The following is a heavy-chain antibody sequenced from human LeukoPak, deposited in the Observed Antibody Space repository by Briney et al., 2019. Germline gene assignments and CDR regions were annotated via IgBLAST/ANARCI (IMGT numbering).Heavy chain of an antibody. CDR1: GFTFSNYA. J-gene: IGHJ3*02. D-gene: IGHD3-10*01. V-gene: IGHV3-23*01. CDR3: AKDIVGSGTYRDALDI. Sequence: PGGSLRLSCAASGFTFSNYAMSWVRQAPGKGLEWVSAISGSGRITSNADSVKGRFTISRDNSQNTLYLQMNSLRVEDTAIYRCAKDIVGSGTYRDALDIWGQGIMVTVSS. CDR2: ISGSGRIT.